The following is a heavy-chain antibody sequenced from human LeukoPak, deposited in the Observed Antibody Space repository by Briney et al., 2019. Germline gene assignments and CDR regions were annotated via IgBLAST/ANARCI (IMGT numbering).Heavy chain of an antibody. CDR3: TRYNNDHFDH. D-gene: IGHD1-14*01. CDR1: GFTFGGYG. V-gene: IGHV3-33*01. Sequence: GGSLRLSCAGSGFTFGGYGMHWFRQTPGKGLEWVAVIAYDGGRAFYADSVKGRFTISRDNSKNTMSVQMDDLRAEDTAVYYCTRYNNDHFDHWGQGTLVTVSS. J-gene: IGHJ4*02. CDR2: IAYDGGRA.